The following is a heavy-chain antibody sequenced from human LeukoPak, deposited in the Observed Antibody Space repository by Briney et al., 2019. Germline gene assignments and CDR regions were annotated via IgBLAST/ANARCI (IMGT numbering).Heavy chain of an antibody. V-gene: IGHV4-59*01. CDR1: GRSISSYY. J-gene: IGHJ1*01. CDR2: IYYNGST. Sequence: SETLSLTCTVSGRSISSYYWNWIRQPPGKGLEWIGFIYYNGSTNYNPSLKSRVTISVDTSKNQFSLKLSSVTAADTAVYYCARTPYGDYVHFQHWGQGTLVTVSS. D-gene: IGHD4-17*01. CDR3: ARTPYGDYVHFQH.